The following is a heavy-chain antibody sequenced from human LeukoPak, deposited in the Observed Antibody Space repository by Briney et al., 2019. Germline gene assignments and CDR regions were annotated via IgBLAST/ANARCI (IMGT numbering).Heavy chain of an antibody. CDR1: GFTFSSYG. V-gene: IGHV3-30*18. Sequence: PGRSLRLSCAASGFTFSSYGMHWVRQAPGKGLEWVAVISYDGSNKYYADSVKGRFTISRDNSKNTLYLQMNSLRAEDTAVYYCAKGPLWYQLLPFDYWGQGTLVTVSS. CDR2: ISYDGSNK. D-gene: IGHD2-2*01. J-gene: IGHJ4*02. CDR3: AKGPLWYQLLPFDY.